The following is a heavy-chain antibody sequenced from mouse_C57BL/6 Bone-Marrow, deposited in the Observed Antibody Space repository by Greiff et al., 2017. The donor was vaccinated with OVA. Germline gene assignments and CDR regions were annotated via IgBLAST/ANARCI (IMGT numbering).Heavy chain of an antibody. J-gene: IGHJ2*01. CDR3: AKTGFDY. V-gene: IGHV5-17*01. CDR2: ISSGSSTI. CDR1: GFTFSDYG. D-gene: IGHD4-1*01. Sequence: DVMLVESGGGLVKPGGSLKLSCAASGFTFSDYGMHWVRQAPEKGLEWVAYISSGSSTIYYADTVKGRFTISRDNAKNTLCLQMTSLRSEDTAMYYCAKTGFDYWGQGTTLTVSS.